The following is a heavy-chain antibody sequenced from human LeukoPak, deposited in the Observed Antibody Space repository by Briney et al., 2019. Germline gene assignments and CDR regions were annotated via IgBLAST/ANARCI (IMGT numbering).Heavy chain of an antibody. J-gene: IGHJ6*02. CDR2: ISGSGGST. Sequence: GGSLRLSCAASGFTFSSYAMSWVRQAPGKGLEWVSAISGSGGSTYYADSVKGRFAISGDNSKNTLYLQMNSLRAEDTAVYYCAKDGYSYAYYYYYGMDVWGQGTTVTVSS. V-gene: IGHV3-23*01. CDR1: GFTFSSYA. D-gene: IGHD5-18*01. CDR3: AKDGYSYAYYYYYGMDV.